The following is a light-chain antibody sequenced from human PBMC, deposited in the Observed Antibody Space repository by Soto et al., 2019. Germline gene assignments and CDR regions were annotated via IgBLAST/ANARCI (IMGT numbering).Light chain of an antibody. Sequence: QSALTQPASVSGSPGQSITISCTGTSSDVGGYTYVSWYHQHPGKAPKLIIYDVSNRPSGVSNRFSGSKSGNTASLTISGLQAEYEADYFCSSYTISSPHVVFGGGTKLTVL. J-gene: IGLJ2*01. CDR2: DVS. CDR1: SSDVGGYTY. V-gene: IGLV2-14*01. CDR3: SSYTISSPHVV.